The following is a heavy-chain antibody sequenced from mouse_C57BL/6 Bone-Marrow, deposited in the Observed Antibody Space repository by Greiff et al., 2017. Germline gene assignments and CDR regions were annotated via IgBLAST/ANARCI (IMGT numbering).Heavy chain of an antibody. CDR1: GYTFTGYW. J-gene: IGHJ1*03. CDR2: IRHGSGSN. D-gene: IGHD2-3*01. V-gene: IGHV1-9*01. Sequence: VQLQQSGAELMKPGASVKLSCKASGYTFTGYWIEWVKQRPGNGLAWIGEIRHGSGSNNYNEKFKGKATFTAEKSYNTAYMQLISLSTEDSASYYCARDGWYFDVWGTGTTLTVSS. CDR3: ARDGWYFDV.